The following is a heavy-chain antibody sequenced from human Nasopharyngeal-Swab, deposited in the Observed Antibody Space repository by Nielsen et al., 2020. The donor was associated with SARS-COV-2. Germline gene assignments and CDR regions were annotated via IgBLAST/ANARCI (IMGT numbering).Heavy chain of an antibody. D-gene: IGHD1-26*01. CDR1: GFTFSSYA. CDR2: ISGSGGST. Sequence: GESLKISCAASGFTFSSYAMSWVRQAPGKGLEWVSAISGSGGSTYYADSVKGRFTISRDNAKNSLYLQMNSLRAEDTAVYYRARGGGSYRHFDYWGQGTLVTVSS. J-gene: IGHJ4*02. CDR3: ARGGGSYRHFDY. V-gene: IGHV3-23*01.